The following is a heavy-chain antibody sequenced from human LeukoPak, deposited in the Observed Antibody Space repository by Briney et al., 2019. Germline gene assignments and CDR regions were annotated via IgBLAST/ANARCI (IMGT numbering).Heavy chain of an antibody. CDR1: GYSFTSYW. Sequence: GESLKISCKGSGYSFTSYWIAWVRQMPGKGLEWMGMIYPGDSDTTYSPSFQGQVTISVDKSISTAYLQWSSLRASDTAMYYCAIAYCSGNSCYRGNWFDPWGQGTLVTVSS. V-gene: IGHV5-51*01. J-gene: IGHJ5*02. CDR3: AIAYCSGNSCYRGNWFDP. CDR2: IYPGDSDT. D-gene: IGHD2-2*01.